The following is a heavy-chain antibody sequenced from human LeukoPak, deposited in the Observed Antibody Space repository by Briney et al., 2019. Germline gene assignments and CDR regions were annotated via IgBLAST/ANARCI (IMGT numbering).Heavy chain of an antibody. D-gene: IGHD3-22*01. CDR3: ARARSGYPRFDY. Sequence: SETLPLTCTVSGGSISSYYWSWIRQPPGKGLEWIGYIYYSGSTNYNPSLKGRVTISVDTSKNQFSLKLSSVTAADTAVYYCARARSGYPRFDYWGQGTLVTVSS. J-gene: IGHJ4*02. CDR2: IYYSGST. CDR1: GGSISSYY. V-gene: IGHV4-59*01.